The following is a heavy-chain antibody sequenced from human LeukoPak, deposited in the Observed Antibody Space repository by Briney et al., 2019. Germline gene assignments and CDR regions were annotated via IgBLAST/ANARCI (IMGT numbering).Heavy chain of an antibody. CDR3: ARHKRVGATTEYYYGMDV. CDR2: IYYSGST. J-gene: IGHJ6*02. V-gene: IGHV4-59*08. D-gene: IGHD1-26*01. CDR1: GGSIRSYY. Sequence: SETLSLTCTVSGGSIRSYYWSWIRQPPGKGLEWIGYIYYSGSTNYNPSLKSRVTISVDTSKNQFSLKLSSVTAADTAVYYCARHKRVGATTEYYYGMDVWGQGTTVTVSS.